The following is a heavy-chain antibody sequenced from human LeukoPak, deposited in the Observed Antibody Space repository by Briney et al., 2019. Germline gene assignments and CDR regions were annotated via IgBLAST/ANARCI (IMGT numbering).Heavy chain of an antibody. V-gene: IGHV3-23*01. CDR1: GFTFSSYA. D-gene: IGHD3-22*01. CDR2: ISGSGGST. J-gene: IGHJ1*01. Sequence: PGGSLRLSCAASGFTFSSYAMSWVRQAPGKGLEWVSAISGSGGSTYYADSVKGRITISRDNSKNTLCLQMNSLRAEDTAVYYCAKFFHDSSGEFQHWGQGTLVTVSS. CDR3: AKFFHDSSGEFQH.